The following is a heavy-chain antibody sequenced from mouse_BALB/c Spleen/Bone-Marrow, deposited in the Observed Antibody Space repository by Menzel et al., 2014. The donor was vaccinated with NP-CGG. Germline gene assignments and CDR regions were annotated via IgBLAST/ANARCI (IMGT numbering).Heavy chain of an antibody. CDR2: IYPGSGST. V-gene: IGHV1-77*01. CDR3: ATGTDY. Sequence: VHLVESGPELVKPGASVKMSCKASGYTFTDYVISWVKQRTGQGLEWIGEIYPGSGSTYYNEKFKGKATLTADKSSNTAYMQLSSLTSEDSAVYLCATGTDYWGQGTTLTVPS. CDR1: GYTFTDYV. J-gene: IGHJ2*01. D-gene: IGHD4-1*01.